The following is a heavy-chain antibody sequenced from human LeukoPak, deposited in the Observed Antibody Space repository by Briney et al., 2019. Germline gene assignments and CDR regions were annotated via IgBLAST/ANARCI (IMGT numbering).Heavy chain of an antibody. V-gene: IGHV3-11*01. CDR3: ARGRRGIVVVTAIPIPDY. J-gene: IGHJ4*02. D-gene: IGHD2-21*02. CDR1: GFTFSDYY. Sequence: GGSPRLSCAASGFTFSDYYMSWIRQAPGKGLEWVSYISSSGSTIYYADSVKGRFTISRDNAKNSLYLQMNSLRAEDTAVYYCARGRRGIVVVTAIPIPDYWGQGTLVTVSS. CDR2: ISSSGSTI.